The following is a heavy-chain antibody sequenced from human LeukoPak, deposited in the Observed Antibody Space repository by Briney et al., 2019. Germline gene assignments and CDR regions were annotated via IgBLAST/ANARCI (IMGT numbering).Heavy chain of an antibody. CDR3: ALSKGDSSSWACFDP. V-gene: IGHV4-39*01. Sequence: SETLSLTCTVSGGSIGSSSYYWGWIRQPPGKGLKWIGSLYYSGSTYYNPSLKSRVTISVDTSKNQFSMTLSSVTAADTAVYYCALSKGDSSSWACFDPWGQGTLVTVSS. J-gene: IGHJ5*02. CDR2: LYYSGST. CDR1: GGSIGSSSYY. D-gene: IGHD6-13*01.